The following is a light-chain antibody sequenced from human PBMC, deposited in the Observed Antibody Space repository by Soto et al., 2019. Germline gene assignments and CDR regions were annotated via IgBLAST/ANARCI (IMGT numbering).Light chain of an antibody. Sequence: DIQMTQSPSTRSASVGDRVTITCRASQSISSWLAWYQQKPGKAPKLLIYKASSLESGVPSRFSGSGSGTEFTLTISSLQPDDFATYYCQQYNSYPLTFGGGTKVDIK. CDR1: QSISSW. J-gene: IGKJ4*01. V-gene: IGKV1-5*03. CDR3: QQYNSYPLT. CDR2: KAS.